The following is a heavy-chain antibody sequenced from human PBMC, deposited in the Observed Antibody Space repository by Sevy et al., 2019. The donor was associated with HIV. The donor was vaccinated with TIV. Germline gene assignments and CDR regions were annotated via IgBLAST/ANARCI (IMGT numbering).Heavy chain of an antibody. Sequence: GGSLRLSCAASGFTFSSYSMNWVRQAPGKGLEWVSSISSSSSYIYYADSVKGRFTISRDNAKNPLYLQMNSLRAEDTAVYYCAAYYDFWSGYYNYYYYYGMDVWGQGTTVTVSS. J-gene: IGHJ6*02. CDR2: ISSSSSYI. CDR1: GFTFSSYS. V-gene: IGHV3-21*01. D-gene: IGHD3-3*01. CDR3: AAYYDFWSGYYNYYYYYGMDV.